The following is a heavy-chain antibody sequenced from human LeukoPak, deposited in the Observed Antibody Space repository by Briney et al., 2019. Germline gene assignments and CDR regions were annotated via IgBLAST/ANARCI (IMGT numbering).Heavy chain of an antibody. Sequence: GSSVKVSCKASGGTFSSYAISWVRQAPGQGLERMGGIIPIFGTANYAQKFQGRVTITADESTSTAYMELSSLRSEDTAVYYCARDSGYDSSYYYYGMDVWGKGTTVTVSS. D-gene: IGHD5-12*01. CDR2: IIPIFGTA. CDR1: GGTFSSYA. V-gene: IGHV1-69*01. J-gene: IGHJ6*04. CDR3: ARDSGYDSSYYYYGMDV.